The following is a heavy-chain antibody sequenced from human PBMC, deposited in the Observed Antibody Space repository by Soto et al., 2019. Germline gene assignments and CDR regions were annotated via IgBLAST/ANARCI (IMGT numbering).Heavy chain of an antibody. V-gene: IGHV3-21*01. CDR3: ARVTYCSGGSCYSSGYSYGSYYFDY. Sequence: GSLRLSCAASGFTFRSYGMNWGRHSPGNGLEWCSSISSSSSYIYYADSVKGRFTISRDNAKNSLYLQMNSLRAEDTAVYYCARVTYCSGGSCYSSGYSYGSYYFDYWGQGTLVTVSS. CDR1: GFTFRSYG. CDR2: ISSSSSYI. J-gene: IGHJ4*02. D-gene: IGHD2-15*01.